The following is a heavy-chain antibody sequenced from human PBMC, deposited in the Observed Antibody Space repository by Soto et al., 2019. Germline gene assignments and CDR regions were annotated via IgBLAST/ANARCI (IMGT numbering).Heavy chain of an antibody. Sequence: SETLSLTCTVSGGSISRDYWSWIRQPPGKGLEWIGYIYYSGSTTYNPSLKSRVTISVDTSKNQFSLKLSSVTAADTAVYFCARLSEDIANNWGQGTLVTVSS. CDR1: GGSISRDY. D-gene: IGHD2-15*01. CDR3: ARLSEDIANN. J-gene: IGHJ4*02. CDR2: IYYSGST. V-gene: IGHV4-59*01.